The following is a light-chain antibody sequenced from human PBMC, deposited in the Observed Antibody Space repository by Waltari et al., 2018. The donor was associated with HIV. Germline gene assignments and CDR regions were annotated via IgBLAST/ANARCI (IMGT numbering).Light chain of an antibody. J-gene: IGKJ1*01. V-gene: IGKV1-39*01. CDR2: AAS. Sequence: DIQMTQSPPSLSKSVGDTVTISCRTSHNIDTYLNWYQQNPGKAPHLLISAASTLQSAVPSRFSGGGSGTHFTLTITSLQREDFAIYYCHQSYTTPPTFGQGTRVE. CDR3: HQSYTTPPT. CDR1: HNIDTY.